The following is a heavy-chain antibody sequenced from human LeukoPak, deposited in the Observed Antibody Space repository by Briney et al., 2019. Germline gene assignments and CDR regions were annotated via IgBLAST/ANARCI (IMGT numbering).Heavy chain of an antibody. CDR3: ARFGSTGSGSYYSYYYGLDV. CDR2: IWYDGSNK. V-gene: IGHV3-33*01. Sequence: GGSLRLSCAASGFTFSNYDMHWVRQAPGKGLEWVAIIWYDGSNKFYADSVKGRLTISRDNSKNTLYLQMNSLRAEDTAVYYCARFGSTGSGSYYSYYYGLDVWGQGTTVTVSS. CDR1: GFTFSNYD. D-gene: IGHD3-10*01. J-gene: IGHJ6*02.